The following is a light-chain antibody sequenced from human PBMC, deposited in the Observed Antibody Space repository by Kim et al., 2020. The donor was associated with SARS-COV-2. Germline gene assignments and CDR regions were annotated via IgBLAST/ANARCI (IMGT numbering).Light chain of an antibody. Sequence: SVGDRVTITRPASQYVRNDLSWYQHNPGRAPKRLIYGASCLQSGVPSRFSGSGSGTEFTLTISSLQPEDFATYICLQHNTYPTTFGQGTRLEIK. J-gene: IGKJ5*01. CDR2: GAS. CDR1: QYVRND. CDR3: LQHNTYPTT. V-gene: IGKV1-17*01.